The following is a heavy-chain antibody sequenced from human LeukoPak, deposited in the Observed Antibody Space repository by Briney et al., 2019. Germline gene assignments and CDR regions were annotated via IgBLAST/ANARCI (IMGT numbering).Heavy chain of an antibody. D-gene: IGHD4-17*01. CDR1: GGSLNGHY. V-gene: IGHV4-34*01. CDR2: GSDSGGT. J-gene: IGHJ5*02. CDR3: AGGGDYGDDNWFDP. Sequence: SETLSLTCAVYGGSLNGHYWSWIRQPPGKGLEWIGEGSDSGGTKFNPSLKGRVTISADTSKNQFSLKLSSVTAADTAVYYCAGGGDYGDDNWFDPWGQGTPVTVSS.